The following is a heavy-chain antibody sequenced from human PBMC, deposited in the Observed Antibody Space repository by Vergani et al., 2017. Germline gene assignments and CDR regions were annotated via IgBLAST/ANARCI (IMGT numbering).Heavy chain of an antibody. J-gene: IGHJ4*02. CDR1: GGSISSYY. V-gene: IGHV4-4*09. Sequence: QVQLQESGPGLVKPSETLSLTCTVSGGSISSYYWSWIRQPPGKGLEWIGYIYTRGSTNYNPSLKSRVTISVDTSKNQFSLKRSAVTAADTAVYYCARESDAAAAGNFDYWGQGTLVTVSS. CDR2: IYTRGST. CDR3: ARESDAAAAGNFDY. D-gene: IGHD6-13*01.